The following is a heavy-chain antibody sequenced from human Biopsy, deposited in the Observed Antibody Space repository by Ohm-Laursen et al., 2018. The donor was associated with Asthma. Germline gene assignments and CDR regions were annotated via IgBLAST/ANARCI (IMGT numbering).Heavy chain of an antibody. V-gene: IGHV4-59*01. CDR1: GDSISSYY. J-gene: IGHJ5*01. CDR3: ARSLYSNSWEYVCFDS. CDR2: IYFSGST. D-gene: IGHD6-13*01. Sequence: TLSLTCTVSGDSISSYYWSWLRQPPGKGLEWIGYIYFSGSTNYNPSLKRRVTISVDTSKNQFSLRLSSVTAADTAVYSWARSLYSNSWEYVCFDSWGQGTLVTVSS.